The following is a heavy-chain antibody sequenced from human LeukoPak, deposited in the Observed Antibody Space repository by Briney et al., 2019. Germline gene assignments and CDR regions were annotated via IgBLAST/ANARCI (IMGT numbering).Heavy chain of an antibody. CDR2: IIPIFGTA. J-gene: IGHJ6*03. CDR1: GGTFSSYA. Sequence: SVKVSCKASGGTFSSYAISWVRQAPGQGLEWMGGIIPIFGTANNAQKFQGRVTITADESTSTAYMELSSLRSEDTAVYYCARSSNWAKGYYYYYYMDVWGKGTTVTVSS. CDR3: ARSSNWAKGYYYYYYMDV. D-gene: IGHD7-27*01. V-gene: IGHV1-69*13.